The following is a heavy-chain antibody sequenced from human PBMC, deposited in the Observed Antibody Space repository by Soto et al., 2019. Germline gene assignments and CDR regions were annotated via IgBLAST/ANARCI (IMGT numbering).Heavy chain of an antibody. CDR1: GYTFTSYY. Sequence: VASVKVSCKAPGYTFTSYYMHWVRQAPGQGLEWMGIINPSGGSTSYAQKFQGRVTMTRDTSTSTVYMELSSLRSEDTAVYYCARDNFRLGSSGGTMDVWGQGTTVTVSS. V-gene: IGHV1-46*01. CDR2: INPSGGST. CDR3: ARDNFRLGSSGGTMDV. D-gene: IGHD1-26*01. J-gene: IGHJ6*02.